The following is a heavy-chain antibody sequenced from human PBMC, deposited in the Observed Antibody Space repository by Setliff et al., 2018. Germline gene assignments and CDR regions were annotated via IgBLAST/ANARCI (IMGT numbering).Heavy chain of an antibody. V-gene: IGHV3-30*03. J-gene: IGHJ4*02. CDR3: ARVGGSGGNY. Sequence: GGSLRLSCAASGYTFSSYAIHWGRQAPGKGLEWVALISWDGTKTSYADSVRGRFTISRDGSKSTLYLDMSSLRSEDTAVYYCARVGGSGGNYWGQGTLVTVSS. CDR2: ISWDGTKT. D-gene: IGHD3-16*01. CDR1: GYTFSSYA.